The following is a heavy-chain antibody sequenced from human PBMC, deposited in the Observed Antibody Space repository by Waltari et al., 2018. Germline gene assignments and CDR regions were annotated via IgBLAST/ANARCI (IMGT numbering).Heavy chain of an antibody. V-gene: IGHV1-2*02. CDR1: GYTFTGYY. Sequence: QVQLVQSGAEVKKPGASVTVSCKASGYTFTGYYMHWVRQAPGPGLEWMGWINPNSGGTNYAQKFQGRVTMTRDTSISTAYMELSRLRSDDTAVYYCARVLGYKAAAGTFVEYFQHWGQGTLVTVSS. D-gene: IGHD6-13*01. CDR3: ARVLGYKAAAGTFVEYFQH. J-gene: IGHJ1*01. CDR2: INPNSGGT.